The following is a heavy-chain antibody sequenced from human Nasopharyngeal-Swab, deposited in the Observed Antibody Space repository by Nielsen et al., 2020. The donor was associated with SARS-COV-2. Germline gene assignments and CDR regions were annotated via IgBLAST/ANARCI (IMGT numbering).Heavy chain of an antibody. J-gene: IGHJ4*02. CDR3: TTDFYFDY. Sequence: GESLKISCAASGFVFRASAMHWVRQASGKGLEWVGRIGDKEHNYATTYGASVQGRFTISRDDSKNTAFLQMDGLKTEDTALYYCTTDFYFDYWGQGALVTVSS. V-gene: IGHV3-73*01. CDR1: GFVFRASA. CDR2: IGDKEHNYAT.